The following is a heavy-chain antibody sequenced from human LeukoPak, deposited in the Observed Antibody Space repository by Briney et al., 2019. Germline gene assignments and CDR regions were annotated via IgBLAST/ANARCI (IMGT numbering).Heavy chain of an antibody. J-gene: IGHJ4*02. Sequence: GGSLRLSCAASGLTCSSNRMNWVRQAPGKGLEWLAYISSASRTMYYADSVKGRFAISRDDANNSLFLHMNALRIDDTALYYRARGPVGATPLDYWGQGTLVTVSS. D-gene: IGHD1-26*01. CDR3: ARGPVGATPLDY. CDR1: GLTCSSNR. V-gene: IGHV3-48*01. CDR2: ISSASRTM.